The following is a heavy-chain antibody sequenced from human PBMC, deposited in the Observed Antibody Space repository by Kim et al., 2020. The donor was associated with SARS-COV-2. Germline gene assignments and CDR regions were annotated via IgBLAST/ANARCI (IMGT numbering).Heavy chain of an antibody. CDR3: AGGGGWVLDS. CDR1: GFTFTNYW. Sequence: GGSLRLSCAASGFTFTNYWMILVRQAPGKGLEWVATIKQDGSETHYVDSVRGRFTISRDNTKNSVYLQMDSLRDEDTAVYYCAGGGGWVLDSWGQGTLVAVST. CDR2: IKQDGSET. D-gene: IGHD6-19*01. V-gene: IGHV3-7*05. J-gene: IGHJ4*02.